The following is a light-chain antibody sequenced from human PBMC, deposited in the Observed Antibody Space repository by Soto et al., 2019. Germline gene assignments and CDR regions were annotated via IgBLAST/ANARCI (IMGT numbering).Light chain of an antibody. CDR3: QHYNHWLWT. V-gene: IGKV3-15*01. J-gene: IGKJ1*01. CDR2: GAS. CDR1: QSVKSN. Sequence: EIMMTQSPATLSVSPGERAILSFRASQSVKSNLAWYQQKPGQAPRLLIYGASTRATGIPARFSGSGSGTEFTLTISNLQSEDFAVYYCQHYNHWLWTFGQGTKVDI.